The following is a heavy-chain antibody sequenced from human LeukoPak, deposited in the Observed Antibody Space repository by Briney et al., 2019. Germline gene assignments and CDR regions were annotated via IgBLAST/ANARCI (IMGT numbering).Heavy chain of an antibody. CDR1: GFTFSSYG. V-gene: IGHV3-30*03. Sequence: PGRSLRLSCTASGFTFSSYGMHWVRQAPGKGLEWVAVISYDGSNKFYADSVKGRFTISRDNSKNTLYLQMNSLRAEDTAVYYCARDGWVDYWGQGTLVTVSS. CDR2: ISYDGSNK. J-gene: IGHJ4*02. CDR3: ARDGWVDY. D-gene: IGHD3-10*01.